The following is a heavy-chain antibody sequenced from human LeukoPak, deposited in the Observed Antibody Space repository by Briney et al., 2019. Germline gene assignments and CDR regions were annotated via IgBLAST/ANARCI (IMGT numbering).Heavy chain of an antibody. V-gene: IGHV4-34*01. Sequence: PSETLSLTCAVYGGSFSGYYWSWIRQPPGKGLEWIGEINHSGSTSYNPSLKSRVTISVDTSKNQFSLKLSSVTAADTAVYYCARGSHYYGSGSRYYFDYWGQGTLVTVSS. D-gene: IGHD3-10*01. CDR1: GGSFSGYY. J-gene: IGHJ4*02. CDR2: INHSGST. CDR3: ARGSHYYGSGSRYYFDY.